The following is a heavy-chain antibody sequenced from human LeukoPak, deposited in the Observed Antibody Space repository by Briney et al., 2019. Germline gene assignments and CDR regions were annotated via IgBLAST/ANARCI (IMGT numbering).Heavy chain of an antibody. CDR2: INHSGST. CDR3: ARHQGWLQWEY. D-gene: IGHD5-24*01. Sequence: SETLSLTCAVYGGSFSGYYWSWIRQPPGKGLEWIGEINHSGSTNYNPSLKSRVTISVDTSKNQFSLKLSSVTAADTAVYYCARHQGWLQWEYWGQGTLVTVSS. J-gene: IGHJ4*02. CDR1: GGSFSGYY. V-gene: IGHV4-34*01.